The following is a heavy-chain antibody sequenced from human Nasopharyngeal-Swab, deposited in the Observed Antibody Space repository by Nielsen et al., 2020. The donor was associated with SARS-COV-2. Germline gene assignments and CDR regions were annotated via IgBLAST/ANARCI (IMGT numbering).Heavy chain of an antibody. D-gene: IGHD6-6*01. CDR3: ARVLRGVAARPLGFGYYYYYYRDV. J-gene: IGHJ6*03. V-gene: IGHV4-34*01. CDR2: INHSGST. Sequence: WIRQPPGKGLEWIGEINHSGSTNYNPSLKSRVAISVDTSKNQFSLKLSSVTAADTAVYYCARVLRGVAARPLGFGYYYYYYRDVWGKGTTVTVSS.